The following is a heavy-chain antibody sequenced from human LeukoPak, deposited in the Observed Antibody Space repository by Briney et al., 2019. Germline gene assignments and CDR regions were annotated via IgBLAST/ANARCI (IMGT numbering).Heavy chain of an antibody. Sequence: GGSLRLSCAASGFTFDDYAMNWVRQAPGKGLEWVSGISWNSGSIGYADSVKGRSTISRDNAKNSLYLQMNSLRAEDTALYYCEKDYYSRSQEEAYYFDYWGQGTLVPVSS. CDR1: GFTFDDYA. V-gene: IGHV3-9*01. CDR2: ISWNSGSI. D-gene: IGHD6-6*01. CDR3: EKDYYSRSQEEAYYFDY. J-gene: IGHJ4*02.